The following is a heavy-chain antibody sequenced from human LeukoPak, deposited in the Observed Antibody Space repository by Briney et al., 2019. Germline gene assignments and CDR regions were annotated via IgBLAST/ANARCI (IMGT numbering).Heavy chain of an antibody. J-gene: IGHJ5*02. D-gene: IGHD3-10*01. V-gene: IGHV3-23*01. CDR2: ISGSGGST. CDR3: AKAGGWFGELLQTSADNWFDP. CDR1: GFTFSSYA. Sequence: GGSLRLSCAASGFTFSSYAMSWVRQAPGKGLEWVSAISGSGGSTYYVDSLKGRFTISRDNSKNTLYLQVNSLRAEDTAVYYCAKAGGWFGELLQTSADNWFDPWGQGTLVTVSS.